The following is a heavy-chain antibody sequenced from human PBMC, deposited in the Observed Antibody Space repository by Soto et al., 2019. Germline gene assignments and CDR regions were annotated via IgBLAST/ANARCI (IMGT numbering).Heavy chain of an antibody. D-gene: IGHD6-19*01. J-gene: IGHJ4*02. CDR3: AKGGRQWLVTSDFNY. Sequence: GGSLRLSCEASGFTFSSYWMYWVRQAPGKGLVWVSRTNSDGSDTSYADSVKGRFTISRDSSKNTVSLEMTSLRAEDTAVYYFAKGGRQWLVTSDFNYWGQGALVTVSS. V-gene: IGHV3-74*01. CDR2: TNSDGSDT. CDR1: GFTFSSYW.